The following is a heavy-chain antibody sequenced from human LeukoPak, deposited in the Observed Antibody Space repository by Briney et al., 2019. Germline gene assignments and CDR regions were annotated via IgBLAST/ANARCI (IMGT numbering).Heavy chain of an antibody. CDR2: ISYDGRAE. CDR3: AKEGDSSGHCGVFDI. D-gene: IGHD3-22*01. Sequence: GGSLRLSCVASGHTYSRYPKHWVRQAPGKGLEWVAVISYDGRAENYADSVKGRLSISRDNSKDTVFLQMNSLKVEDTAVYYCAKEGDSSGHCGVFDIWGQGAVVSVSS. V-gene: IGHV3-30*04. J-gene: IGHJ3*02. CDR1: GHTYSRYP.